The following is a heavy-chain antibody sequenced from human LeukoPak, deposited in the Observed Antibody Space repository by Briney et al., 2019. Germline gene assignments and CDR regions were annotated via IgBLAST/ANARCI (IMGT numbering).Heavy chain of an antibody. CDR1: GFTFSSYE. V-gene: IGHV3-48*03. CDR2: ISSSGSTI. J-gene: IGHJ4*02. CDR3: ASSYLWFGDLDDY. Sequence: GGSLRLSCAAAGFTFSSYEMNWVRQAPGKGLEWVSYISSSGSTIYYADSVKGRFTISRDNAKNSLCLQMNSLRAEDTAVYYCASSYLWFGDLDDYWGQGTLVTVSS. D-gene: IGHD3-10*01.